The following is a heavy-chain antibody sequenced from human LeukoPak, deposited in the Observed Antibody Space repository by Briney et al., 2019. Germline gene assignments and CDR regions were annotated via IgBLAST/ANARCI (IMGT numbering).Heavy chain of an antibody. CDR2: IYNDENDK. CDR3: ATLVKTGSGGRGYFDH. Sequence: PGGSLRLSCAASGFTFSSYEMNWVRQAPGKGLEWVSFIYNDENDKHYADSVKGRFTISRDNSKNTMYLQMDSLGGDDSAVYYCATLVKTGSGGRGYFDHWGQGTLVTVSS. V-gene: IGHV3-30*01. D-gene: IGHD2-8*02. CDR1: GFTFSSYE. J-gene: IGHJ4*02.